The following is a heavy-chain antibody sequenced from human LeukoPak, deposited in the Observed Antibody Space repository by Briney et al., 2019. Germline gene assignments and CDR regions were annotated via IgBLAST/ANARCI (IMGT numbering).Heavy chain of an antibody. CDR1: GFTFSSYA. CDR3: ARGRFGESGAYYFDY. D-gene: IGHD2-15*01. Sequence: GGSLRLSCAASGFTFSSYAMHWVRQAPGKGLEWVAVISYGGSNKYYADSVKGRFTISRDNSKNTLYLQMNSLRAEDTAVYYCARGRFGESGAYYFDYWGQGTLVTVSS. J-gene: IGHJ4*02. V-gene: IGHV3-30-3*01. CDR2: ISYGGSNK.